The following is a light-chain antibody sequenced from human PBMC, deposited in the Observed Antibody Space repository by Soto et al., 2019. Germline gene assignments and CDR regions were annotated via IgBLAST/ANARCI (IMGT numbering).Light chain of an antibody. V-gene: IGLV1-44*01. Sequence: QSVLTQPPSASGTPGQTVTISCSGSGSNIGVNAVNWYQHLPGTAPQLLIYSNALRPSGVPHRFSGSKSGTAGSLAISGLQSEDEAHYYCAAWDDSLKAMLFGGGTQLTVL. CDR3: AAWDDSLKAML. J-gene: IGLJ7*01. CDR1: GSNIGVNA. CDR2: SNA.